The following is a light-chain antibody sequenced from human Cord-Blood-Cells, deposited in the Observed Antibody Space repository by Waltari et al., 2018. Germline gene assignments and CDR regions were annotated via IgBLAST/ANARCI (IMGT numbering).Light chain of an antibody. CDR2: GAC. CDR3: QQYNNWPPWT. CDR1: ESVSSN. Sequence: EIVMTQSPATLSVSPGERATLSCRASESVSSNLVGYQQKPGQAPRLLIYGACTRATGIAARFSGSGAGTEFTLTISSLQSEDFAVYYCQQYNNWPPWTFGQGTKVEIK. J-gene: IGKJ1*01. V-gene: IGKV3-15*01.